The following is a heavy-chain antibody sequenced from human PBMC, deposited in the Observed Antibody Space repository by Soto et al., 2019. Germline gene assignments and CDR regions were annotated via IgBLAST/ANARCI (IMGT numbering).Heavy chain of an antibody. Sequence: SETLSLTCTVSGGSISSYYWSWIRQPPGKGLEWIGYIYYSGSTNYNPSLKSRVTISVDTSKNQFSLKLSSVTAADTAVYYCARDNDCGGGSCYAKWFDPWGQGTLVTVSS. J-gene: IGHJ5*02. D-gene: IGHD2-15*01. CDR2: IYYSGST. CDR1: GGSISSYY. V-gene: IGHV4-59*01. CDR3: ARDNDCGGGSCYAKWFDP.